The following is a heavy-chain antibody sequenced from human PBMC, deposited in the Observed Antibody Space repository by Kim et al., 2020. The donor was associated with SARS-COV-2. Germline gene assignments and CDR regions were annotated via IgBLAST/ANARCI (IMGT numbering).Heavy chain of an antibody. CDR3: AREILRAKAEFGRANDY. J-gene: IGHJ4*02. CDR1: GYTFTSYG. Sequence: ASVKVSCKASGYTFTSYGISWVRQAPGQGLEWMGWISAYNGNTNYAQKLQGRVTMTTDTSTSTAYMELRSLRSDDTAVYYCAREILRAKAEFGRANDYWGQGTLVTVSS. V-gene: IGHV1-18*04. CDR2: ISAYNGNT. D-gene: IGHD3-10*01.